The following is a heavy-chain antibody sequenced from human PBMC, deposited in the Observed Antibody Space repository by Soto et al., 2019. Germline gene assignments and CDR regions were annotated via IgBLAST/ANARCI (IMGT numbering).Heavy chain of an antibody. V-gene: IGHV4-39*01. CDR3: ARHQYYYDSSGYTLDY. CDR1: GGSISSSTYY. J-gene: IGHJ4*02. D-gene: IGHD3-22*01. CDR2: VYYSGST. Sequence: SETLSLTCTVSGGSISSSTYYWGWIRQPPGKGLEWIGSVYYSGSTYYNPSLKSRVTISVDTSNNQFSLKLNSVTAADTAVYYCARHQYYYDSSGYTLDYWGQGTLVTV.